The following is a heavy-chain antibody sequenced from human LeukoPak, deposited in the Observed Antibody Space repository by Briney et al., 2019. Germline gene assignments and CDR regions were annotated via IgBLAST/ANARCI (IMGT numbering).Heavy chain of an antibody. CDR2: INTYAGDP. CDR3: ARGDLRYPDSS. Sequence: ASVKVSCKASGYTFTSYAMNWVRQAPGQGLEWMGWINTYAGDPTYAQGFTGRFVFSLDTSVSTAYLQISSLKAEDTAVYYCARGDLRYPDSSWGQGTLVTVSS. CDR1: GYTFTSYA. J-gene: IGHJ4*02. D-gene: IGHD4-17*01. V-gene: IGHV7-4-1*02.